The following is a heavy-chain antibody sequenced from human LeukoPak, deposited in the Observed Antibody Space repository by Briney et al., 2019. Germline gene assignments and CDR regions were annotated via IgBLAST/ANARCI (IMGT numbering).Heavy chain of an antibody. J-gene: IGHJ4*02. Sequence: GGSLRLSCAASGFTFRSFSMNWFRQAPGKGLEWISYITSSSSSTYYADSVKGRFTISRDNAKNSLYLQMNSLRADDTAVYYCARAIGSYGDSAYWGQGTLVTVSS. D-gene: IGHD4-17*01. CDR2: ITSSSSST. V-gene: IGHV3-48*04. CDR1: GFTFRSFS. CDR3: ARAIGSYGDSAY.